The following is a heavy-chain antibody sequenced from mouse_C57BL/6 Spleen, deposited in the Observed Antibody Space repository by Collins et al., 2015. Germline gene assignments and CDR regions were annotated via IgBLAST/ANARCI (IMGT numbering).Heavy chain of an antibody. CDR2: INTYTGEP. CDR3: ARWATAPFYAMDY. CDR1: GYTFTNYG. D-gene: IGHD1-2*01. V-gene: IGHV9-3-1*01. J-gene: IGHJ4*01. Sequence: QIQLVQSGPELKKPGETVKISCKASGYTFTNYGMNWVKQAPGKGLKWMGWINTYTGEPTYADDFKGRFAFSLETSASTAYLQINNLKNEDTATYFCARWATAPFYAMDYWGQGTSVTVSS.